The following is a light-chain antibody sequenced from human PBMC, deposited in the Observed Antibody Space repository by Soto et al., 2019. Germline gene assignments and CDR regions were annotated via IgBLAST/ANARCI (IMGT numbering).Light chain of an antibody. CDR2: DTD. V-gene: IGLV1-51*01. CDR1: SSNISRNY. CDR3: ATWDSSLSALV. Sequence: QSVLTQPPSVSSAPGQTVPISCSGSSSNISRNYVSWYQQVPGAAPKLLTYDTDKRPSEIPDRFSGSKSGTSATLGITGLQTGDEADYYCATWDSSLSALVFGGGTKLTVL. J-gene: IGLJ2*01.